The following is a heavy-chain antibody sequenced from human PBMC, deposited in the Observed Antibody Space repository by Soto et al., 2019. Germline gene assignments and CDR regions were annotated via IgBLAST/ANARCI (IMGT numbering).Heavy chain of an antibody. CDR3: ARGPSGDKVDS. J-gene: IGHJ4*02. D-gene: IGHD7-27*01. CDR1: GGSISTVDYW. Sequence: QVQLQESGPGLVKPSQTLSLTCPVSGGSISTVDYWWSWIRQSPDMGLEWIGHIYDGGRTYNNPSLESRVTMSVDTSKSQLSLTLSSVSAADTAVYYCARGPSGDKVDSWGQGTLVTVSS. CDR2: IYDGGRT. V-gene: IGHV4-30-4*01.